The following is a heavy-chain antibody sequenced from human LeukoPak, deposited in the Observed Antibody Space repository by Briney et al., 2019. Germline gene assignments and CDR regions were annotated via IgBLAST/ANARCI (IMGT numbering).Heavy chain of an antibody. Sequence: GGSLRLSCAASGFTFSSYWMSWVRQAPGKGLEWVANIKQDGSEKYYVDSVKGRFTISRDNAKNSLYLQMNSLRAEDTAVYYCARGGIAVAGTNWFDPWGQGTLVTVSS. CDR3: ARGGIAVAGTNWFDP. CDR1: GFTFSSYW. D-gene: IGHD6-19*01. CDR2: IKQDGSEK. V-gene: IGHV3-7*04. J-gene: IGHJ5*02.